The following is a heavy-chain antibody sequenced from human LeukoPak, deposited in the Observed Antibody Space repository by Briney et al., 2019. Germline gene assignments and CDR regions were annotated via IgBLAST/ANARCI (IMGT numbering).Heavy chain of an antibody. CDR3: ARGRVHSWSDAFDI. D-gene: IGHD1-1*01. J-gene: IGHJ3*02. CDR2: INSDSGGT. CDR1: GYTFTGHY. Sequence: AAVKVSCKASGYTFTGHYMHWVRQAPGQGLEWMGWINSDSGGTKYAQKFQGSVIMTRFTSISTAYMELSRLKSDDTAVYYCARGRVHSWSDAFDIWGQGTTVTVSS. V-gene: IGHV1-2*02.